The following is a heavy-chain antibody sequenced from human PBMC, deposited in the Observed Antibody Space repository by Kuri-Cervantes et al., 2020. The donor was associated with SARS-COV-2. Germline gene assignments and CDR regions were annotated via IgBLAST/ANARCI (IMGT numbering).Heavy chain of an antibody. D-gene: IGHD3-10*01. Sequence: LKISCAASGFTFDDYAMHWVRQAPGKGLEWVSGISWNSGSIGYADSVKGRFTISRDNSKNMLYLQMNSLRAEDTAVYFCVTLPRSGRSERWFSVWFDPWGQGTLVTVSS. V-gene: IGHV3-9*01. J-gene: IGHJ5*02. CDR1: GFTFDDYA. CDR3: VTLPRSGRSERWFSVWFDP. CDR2: ISWNSGSI.